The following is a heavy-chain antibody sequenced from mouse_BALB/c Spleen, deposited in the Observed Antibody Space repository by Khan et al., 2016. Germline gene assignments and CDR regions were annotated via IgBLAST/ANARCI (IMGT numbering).Heavy chain of an antibody. D-gene: IGHD2-1*01. Sequence: EVELVESGGDLVKPGGSLKLSCAASGFTFSSYGMSWFRQTPDKRLEWVATISSGVSYTYYPASVKGRFTISRDNAKNTLYLQMSSLKSDDTAIYYCSGHGNYCYWGQGTLVTVSA. J-gene: IGHJ3*01. V-gene: IGHV5-6*01. CDR1: GFTFSSYG. CDR3: SGHGNYCY. CDR2: ISSGVSYT.